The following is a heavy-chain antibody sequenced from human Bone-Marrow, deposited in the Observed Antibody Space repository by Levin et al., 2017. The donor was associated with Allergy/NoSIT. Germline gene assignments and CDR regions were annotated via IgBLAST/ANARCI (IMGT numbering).Heavy chain of an antibody. Sequence: GGSLRLSCAASGFTFSSHGMHWVRQAPGKGLEWVAVISYDGSNKYYADSVKGRFTISRDNSKNTLYLQMNSLRAEDTAVYYCAKGGVMVRGVIILRGIDYWGQGTLVTVSS. CDR2: ISYDGSNK. CDR1: GFTFSSHG. V-gene: IGHV3-30*18. CDR3: AKGGVMVRGVIILRGIDY. J-gene: IGHJ4*02. D-gene: IGHD3-10*01.